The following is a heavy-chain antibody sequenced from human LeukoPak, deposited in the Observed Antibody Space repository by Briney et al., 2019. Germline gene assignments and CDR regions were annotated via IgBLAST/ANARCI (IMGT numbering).Heavy chain of an antibody. V-gene: IGHV1-2*02. CDR3: ARERIAVAGTFDP. D-gene: IGHD6-19*01. Sequence: GASVKVSCKASGYTFTGYYMHWVRQAPGQGLEWMGWIIPNSGGTNYAQKFQGRVTMTRDTSISTAYMELSRLRSDDTAVYYCARERIAVAGTFDPWGQGTLVTVSS. CDR1: GYTFTGYY. J-gene: IGHJ5*02. CDR2: IIPNSGGT.